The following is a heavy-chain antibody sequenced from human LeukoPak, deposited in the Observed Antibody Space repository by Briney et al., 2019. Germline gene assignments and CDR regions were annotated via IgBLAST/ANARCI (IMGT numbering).Heavy chain of an antibody. J-gene: IGHJ4*02. V-gene: IGHV3-21*04. CDR3: AKTPSQREFGELQAYYFDY. CDR1: GFTFSSYS. D-gene: IGHD3-10*01. CDR2: ISSSSSYI. Sequence: PGGSLRLSCAASGFTFSSYSMNWVRQAPGKGLEWVSSISSSSSYIYYADSVKGRLTIPRDNAKNTLYLQMNSLRAEDTAVYYCAKTPSQREFGELQAYYFDYWGQGTLVTVSS.